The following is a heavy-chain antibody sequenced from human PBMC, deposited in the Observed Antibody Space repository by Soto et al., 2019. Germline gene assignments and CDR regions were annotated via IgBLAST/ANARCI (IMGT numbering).Heavy chain of an antibody. J-gene: IGHJ4*02. CDR1: GYSFTSYW. CDR3: ARRPQYSSSWYFDY. Sequence: GESLKISCKGSGYSFTSYWIGWVRQMPGKGLEWMGIIYPGDSDTRYSPSFQGQVTISADKSISTAYLQWSSLKASDTSMYFCARRPQYSSSWYFDYWGQGTLVTVSS. CDR2: IYPGDSDT. D-gene: IGHD6-13*01. V-gene: IGHV5-51*01.